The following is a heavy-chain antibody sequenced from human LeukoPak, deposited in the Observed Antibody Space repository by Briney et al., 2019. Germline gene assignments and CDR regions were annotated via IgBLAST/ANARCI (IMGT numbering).Heavy chain of an antibody. J-gene: IGHJ5*02. V-gene: IGHV4-34*01. Sequence: PSETLSLTCAVYGGSFSGYYWSWIRQPPGKGLEWIGEINHSGSTNYNPSLKSRVTISVDTSKNQFSLKLSSVTAADTAVYYCASYNWYSWFDPRGQGTLVTVSS. CDR1: GGSFSGYY. CDR2: INHSGST. D-gene: IGHD1-1*01. CDR3: ASYNWYSWFDP.